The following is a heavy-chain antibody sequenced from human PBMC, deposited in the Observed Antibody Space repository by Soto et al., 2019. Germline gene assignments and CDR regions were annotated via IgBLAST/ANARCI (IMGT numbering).Heavy chain of an antibody. CDR2: IRSKAYGGTT. J-gene: IGHJ5*02. D-gene: IGHD2-21*01. Sequence: GGSLRLSCRASGYTFGDYAMSWVRQASGKGLEWVGFIRSKAYGGTTEYAASEKGRFTISRDDSKSFAYLQMSSLKTKDTGVYYCTRVYCGVGCFNPPTPSCFDPWGQGILVTVSS. V-gene: IGHV3-49*04. CDR1: GYTFGDYA. CDR3: TRVYCGVGCFNPPTPSCFDP.